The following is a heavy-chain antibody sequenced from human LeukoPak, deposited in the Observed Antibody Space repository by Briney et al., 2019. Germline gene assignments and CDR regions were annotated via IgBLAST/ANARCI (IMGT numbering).Heavy chain of an antibody. CDR3: AGGLRPGDCSSTSCYTYYYYGMDV. V-gene: IGHV4-34*01. J-gene: IGHJ6*02. CDR1: GGSFSGYY. D-gene: IGHD2-2*02. CDR2: INHSGST. Sequence: SETLSLTCAVYGGSFSGYYWSWIRQPPGKGLEWMGEINHSGSTNYNPSLKSRVTISVDTSKNQFSLKLSSVTAADTAVYYCAGGLRPGDCSSTSCYTYYYYGMDVWGQGTTVTVSS.